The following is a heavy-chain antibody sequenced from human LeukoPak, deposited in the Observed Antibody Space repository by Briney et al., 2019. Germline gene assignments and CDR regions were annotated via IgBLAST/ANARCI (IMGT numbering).Heavy chain of an antibody. CDR1: GLTFSSYG. CDR2: ISTTGGTT. Sequence: GGTLRLSCAASGLTFSSYGMSWVRQAPGRGLEWVSAISTTGGTTYYADAVRGRFTISRDNSRNTLYLQMNSLRTEDTAIYYCAKNGDRGAYCSGGTCYPYYYYYMDVWGKGTTVTISS. CDR3: AKNGDRGAYCSGGTCYPYYYYYMDV. J-gene: IGHJ6*03. V-gene: IGHV3-23*01. D-gene: IGHD2-15*01.